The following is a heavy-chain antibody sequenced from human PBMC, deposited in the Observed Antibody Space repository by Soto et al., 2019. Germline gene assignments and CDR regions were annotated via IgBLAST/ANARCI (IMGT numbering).Heavy chain of an antibody. CDR1: GYTFANYA. CDR2: INVCNGNI. J-gene: IGHJ6*02. Sequence: GASVEVSCKASGYTFANYAMHCVRQSPGQVLAWMGWINVCNGNIKYSQKFKGRVTITRDTPAPRACMMRTSLRSEDTSVYHCARSEQYYYDTSGYYYPSGYYYYGIDVWRQGTTVIVSS. D-gene: IGHD3-22*01. CDR3: ARSEQYYYDTSGYYYPSGYYYYGIDV. V-gene: IGHV1-3*01.